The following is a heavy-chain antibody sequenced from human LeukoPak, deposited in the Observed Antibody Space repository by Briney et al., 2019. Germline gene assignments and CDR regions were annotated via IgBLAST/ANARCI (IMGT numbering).Heavy chain of an antibody. CDR2: ISSTGGAT. Sequence: GGSLRLSCVASGLSFGNYAMSWVRKAPGKGLQWASQISSTGGATWYAGFARDRFTISRDNSKKTLYLQMSGLRVEDTAMYYCVKDPRDTYGTNWFVSWGQGTLLIVSS. CDR3: VKDPRDTYGTNWFVS. V-gene: IGHV3-23*01. D-gene: IGHD2-21*01. CDR1: GLSFGNYA. J-gene: IGHJ5*01.